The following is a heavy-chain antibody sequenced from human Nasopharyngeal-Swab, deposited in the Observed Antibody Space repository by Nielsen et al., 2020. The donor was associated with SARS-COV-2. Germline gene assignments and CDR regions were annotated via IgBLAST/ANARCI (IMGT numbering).Heavy chain of an antibody. Sequence: ASVNVSCKASGYTFTGYYMHWVRQAPGQGLEWMGRINPNSGGTNYAQKFQGRVTMTRDTSISTAYMELSRLRSDDTAVYYCATTLQWLVTNWFDPWGQGTLVTVSS. CDR2: INPNSGGT. CDR3: ATTLQWLVTNWFDP. CDR1: GYTFTGYY. J-gene: IGHJ5*02. D-gene: IGHD6-19*01. V-gene: IGHV1-2*06.